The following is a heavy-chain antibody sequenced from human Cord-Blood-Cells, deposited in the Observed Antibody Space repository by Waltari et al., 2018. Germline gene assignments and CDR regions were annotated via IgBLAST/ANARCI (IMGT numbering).Heavy chain of an antibody. CDR3: ARLLTDIVVVPAVFNWFDP. J-gene: IGHJ5*02. CDR2: IYYSGGT. Sequence: QLQLQESGPGLVKPSETLSLTCTVSGGSISSSSYYWGWIRQPPGKGLEWIGSIYYSGGTYYNPSLKSRVTISVDTSKNQFSLKLSSVTAADTAVYYCARLLTDIVVVPAVFNWFDPWGQGTLVTVSS. CDR1: GGSISSSSYY. V-gene: IGHV4-39*01. D-gene: IGHD2-2*01.